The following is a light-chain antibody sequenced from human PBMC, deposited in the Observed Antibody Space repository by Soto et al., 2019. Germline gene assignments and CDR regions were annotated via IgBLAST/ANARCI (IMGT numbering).Light chain of an antibody. CDR1: QSVSSY. Sequence: EIVSTQSPATLSLSPGERATLSCRASQSVSSYLAWYQQKPGQAPRLLIYGASNRATGIPARFSGSGSGTDFTLTISSLEPEDFAVYYCQQRSNWPPITFGQGTRLEI. J-gene: IGKJ5*01. V-gene: IGKV3-11*01. CDR2: GAS. CDR3: QQRSNWPPIT.